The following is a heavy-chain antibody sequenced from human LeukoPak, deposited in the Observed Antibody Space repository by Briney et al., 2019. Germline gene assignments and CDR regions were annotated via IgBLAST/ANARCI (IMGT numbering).Heavy chain of an antibody. CDR3: ASLYCSSTSCYYFDY. D-gene: IGHD2-2*01. CDR2: IYYSGST. CDR1: GGSISSYY. J-gene: IGHJ4*02. Sequence: SETLSLTCTVSGGSISSYYWGWIRQPPGKGLEWIGSIYYSGSTYYNPSLKSRVTISVDTSKNQFSLKLSSVTAADTAVYYCASLYCSSTSCYYFDYWGQGTLVTVSS. V-gene: IGHV4-39*01.